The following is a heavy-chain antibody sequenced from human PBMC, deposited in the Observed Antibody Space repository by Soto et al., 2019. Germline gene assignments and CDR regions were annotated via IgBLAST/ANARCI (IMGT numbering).Heavy chain of an antibody. V-gene: IGHV5-10-1*01. J-gene: IGHJ6*02. Sequence: GESLKISCEGSGYTFASFWITWVRQMPGKGLEWMGRIDPSDSYANYSPSFQGHVTVSVDKSIRIAYLQWSSLKASDTAMYYCARHIDGYTSYYYYGMDVWGQGTTVTVSS. CDR1: GYTFASFW. D-gene: IGHD5-12*01. CDR3: ARHIDGYTSYYYYGMDV. CDR2: IDPSDSYA.